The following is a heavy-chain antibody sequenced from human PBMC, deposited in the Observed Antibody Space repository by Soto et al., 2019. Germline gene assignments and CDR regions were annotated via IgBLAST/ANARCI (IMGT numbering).Heavy chain of an antibody. Sequence: QVQLVQSGAEVKKPGSSVKVSCKASGGTFSSYAISWVRQAPGQGLEWMGGIIPIFGTANYAQKFQGRVTITADESTRTAYMELGSLRSEDTAVYYCARAYCGGDCYSWWYFDLWGRGTLVTVSS. CDR1: GGTFSSYA. J-gene: IGHJ2*01. D-gene: IGHD2-21*02. CDR2: IIPIFGTA. V-gene: IGHV1-69*12. CDR3: ARAYCGGDCYSWWYFDL.